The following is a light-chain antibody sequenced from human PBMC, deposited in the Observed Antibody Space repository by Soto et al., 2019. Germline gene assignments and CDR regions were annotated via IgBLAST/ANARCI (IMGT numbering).Light chain of an antibody. J-gene: IGKJ2*01. CDR2: DAS. CDR3: QKYNSYSSST. Sequence: DIQMTQSPSTLSASVGDRVTITCRASQSISSWLAWYQQKPGKAPKLLIYDASSLESGVPSRFSGSGSGTEFTLTISSLQPDEFATYYCQKYNSYSSSTFGQGPKVDIK. CDR1: QSISSW. V-gene: IGKV1-5*01.